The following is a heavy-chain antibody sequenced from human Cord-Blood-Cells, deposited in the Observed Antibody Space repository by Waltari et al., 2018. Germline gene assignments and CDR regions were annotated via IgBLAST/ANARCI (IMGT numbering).Heavy chain of an antibody. V-gene: IGHV3-30*18. D-gene: IGHD7-27*01. CDR2: ISYDGSNK. J-gene: IGHJ4*02. CDR1: GFTFSSSG. CDR3: AKGAWVDY. Sequence: QVQLVESGGGVVQPGRSLRLSCAASGFTFSSSGMHWVRPAPGKGLEWVAVISYDGSNKYYADSVKGRFTISRDNSKNTLYLQMNSLRAEDTAVYYCAKGAWVDYWGQGTLVTVSS.